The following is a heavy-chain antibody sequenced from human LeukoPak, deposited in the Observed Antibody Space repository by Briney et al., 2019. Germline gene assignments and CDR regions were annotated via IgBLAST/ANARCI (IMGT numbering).Heavy chain of an antibody. CDR2: ISGSGGST. CDR3: AKDTGYCSSTSCYGVFDAFDI. D-gene: IGHD2-2*01. Sequence: GGSLRLSCAASGFTFSSYAMSWVRQAPGKGLEWVSAISGSGGSTYCADSVKGRFTISRDNSKNTLYLQMNSLRAEDTAVYYCAKDTGYCSSTSCYGVFDAFDIWGQGTMVTVSS. CDR1: GFTFSSYA. V-gene: IGHV3-23*01. J-gene: IGHJ3*02.